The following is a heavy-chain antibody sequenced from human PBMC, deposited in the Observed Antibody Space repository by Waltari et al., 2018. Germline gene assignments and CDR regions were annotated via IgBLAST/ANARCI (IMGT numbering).Heavy chain of an antibody. Sequence: DVQLVESGGGLVQPGRSLRLSCAASGFTFDDYAMHWVRQAPGKGPEWVSGISWNSGSIGYADSVKGRFTISRDNAKNSLYLQMNSLRAEDTALYYCAKEEGIAAAGLGAFDIWGQGTMVTVSS. CDR1: GFTFDDYA. J-gene: IGHJ3*02. CDR3: AKEEGIAAAGLGAFDI. D-gene: IGHD6-13*01. CDR2: ISWNSGSI. V-gene: IGHV3-9*01.